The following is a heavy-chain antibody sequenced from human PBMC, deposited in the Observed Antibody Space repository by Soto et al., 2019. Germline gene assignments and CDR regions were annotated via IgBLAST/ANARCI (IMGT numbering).Heavy chain of an antibody. Sequence: GGSLRLSCAASGFTFSDYYMSWIRQAPGKGLEWVSYISSSGSTIYYADSVKGRFTISRDNAKNSLYLQMNSLRAEDTAVYYCARDPRTDQLVATIQGFDYWGQGTLVTVSS. CDR2: ISSSGSTI. CDR1: GFTFSDYY. J-gene: IGHJ4*02. D-gene: IGHD5-12*01. V-gene: IGHV3-11*01. CDR3: ARDPRTDQLVATIQGFDY.